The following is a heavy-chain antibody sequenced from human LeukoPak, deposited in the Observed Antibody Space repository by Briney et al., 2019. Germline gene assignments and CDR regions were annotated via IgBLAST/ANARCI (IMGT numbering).Heavy chain of an antibody. J-gene: IGHJ3*01. CDR2: ISGDGASR. D-gene: IGHD3-10*01. V-gene: IGHV3-23*01. Sequence: PGGSLRLSCAASGFTFAIHAMTWVRQAPGKGLEWVSGISGDGASRHYAESVKGQFTISRDNSENTLFLQMNSLRVEDTAIYYCAKDSYVSGRPLHTFDVWGQGTMVTVSS. CDR3: AKDSYVSGRPLHTFDV. CDR1: GFTFAIHA.